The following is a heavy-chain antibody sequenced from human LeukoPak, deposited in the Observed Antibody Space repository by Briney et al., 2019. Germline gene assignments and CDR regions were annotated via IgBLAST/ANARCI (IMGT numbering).Heavy chain of an antibody. CDR1: GGSISSSSYY. CDR2: IYYSGST. V-gene: IGHV4-39*07. J-gene: IGHJ4*02. Sequence: SETLSLTCTVSGGSISSSSYYWGWIRQPPGKGLEWIGSIYYSGSTYYNPSLKSRVTISVDTSKNQFSLKLSSVTAADTAVYYCARIPYCGGDCYPLDYWGQGTLVTVSS. D-gene: IGHD2-21*02. CDR3: ARIPYCGGDCYPLDY.